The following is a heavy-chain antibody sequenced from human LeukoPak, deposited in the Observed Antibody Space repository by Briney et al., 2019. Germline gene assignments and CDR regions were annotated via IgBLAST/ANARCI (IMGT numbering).Heavy chain of an antibody. V-gene: IGHV6-1*01. CDR2: TYYRSRWYI. Sequence: SQTLSLTCAISGDTVSSNSAAWNWIRQSPSRGLEWLGRTYYRSRWYIDYAVSVKSRITINPDISKNQFSLHLNSVTPDDAAVYYCARGTYGDYVSVFSYWSQGTLVTVSS. CDR3: ARGTYGDYVSVFSY. CDR1: GDTVSSNSAA. D-gene: IGHD4-17*01. J-gene: IGHJ4*02.